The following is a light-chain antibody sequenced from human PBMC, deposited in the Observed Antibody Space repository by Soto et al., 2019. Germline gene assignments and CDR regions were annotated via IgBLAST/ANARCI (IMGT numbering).Light chain of an antibody. CDR3: SSYTSSSTLV. Sequence: QSVLTQPASVSGSPGQSINISCTGTSSDVGGYNYVSWYQQHPGKAPKLMIYDVSNRPSGVSNRFSGSKSGNTASLTISGLQAEDEADYYCSSYTSSSTLVFGGGTKLTVL. CDR2: DVS. CDR1: SSDVGGYNY. V-gene: IGLV2-14*01. J-gene: IGLJ2*01.